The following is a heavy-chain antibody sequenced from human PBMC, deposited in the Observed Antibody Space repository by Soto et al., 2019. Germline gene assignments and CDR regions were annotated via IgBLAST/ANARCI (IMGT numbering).Heavy chain of an antibody. CDR1: GFTFGSYA. CDR2: ISGSGGST. D-gene: IGHD6-6*01. Sequence: EVQLLESGGGLVQPGGSLSLSCEASGFTFGSYAMSWVRQPPGKGLEWVSAISGSGGSTYYADSVKGRFTISRDNSKNTLYLQMNSLRAEDTAVYYCALAARRWDYFDYWGQGTLVTVSS. J-gene: IGHJ4*02. V-gene: IGHV3-23*01. CDR3: ALAARRWDYFDY.